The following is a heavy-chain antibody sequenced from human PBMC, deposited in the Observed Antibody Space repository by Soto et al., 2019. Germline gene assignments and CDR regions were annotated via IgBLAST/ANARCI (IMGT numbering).Heavy chain of an antibody. J-gene: IGHJ6*02. V-gene: IGHV3-33*01. CDR2: IWYDGSNK. CDR3: ARDAPRWELRYGMDD. Sequence: QVQLVESGGGVVQPGRSLRLSCAASGFTFSRYGMHWVRQAPGMGLEWVAVIWYDGSNKYYADSVKGRFTISRDNSKNTLYLQMNSLRAADTAVYYCARDAPRWELRYGMDDWGQGTTVTVSS. D-gene: IGHD1-26*01. CDR1: GFTFSRYG.